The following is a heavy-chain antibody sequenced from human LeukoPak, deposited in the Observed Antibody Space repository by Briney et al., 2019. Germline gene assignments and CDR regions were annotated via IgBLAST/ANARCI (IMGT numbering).Heavy chain of an antibody. CDR2: IIPIFGTA. J-gene: IGHJ4*02. V-gene: IGHV1-69*05. D-gene: IGHD6-6*01. CDR1: GYTFTSYD. CDR3: ARRPHAMGAARPYYFDS. Sequence: SVKVSCKASGYTFTSYDINWVRQATGQGLEWMGGIIPIFGTAKYAQKFQGRVTITTDESRSTAYMELSSLRSEDTAVYYCARRPHAMGAARPYYFDSWGQGTLVTVSS.